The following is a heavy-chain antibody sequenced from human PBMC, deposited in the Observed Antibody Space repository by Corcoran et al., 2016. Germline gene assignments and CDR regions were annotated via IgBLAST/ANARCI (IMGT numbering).Heavy chain of an antibody. D-gene: IGHD6-13*01. J-gene: IGHJ5*02. CDR3: ARATRGQQLVPWFDP. CDR2: IIPIFGTA. Sequence: QVQLVQSGAEVKKPGSSVKVSCKASGGTFSSYAISWVRQALGQGLEWMGGIIPIFGTANYAQKFQGRVTITADKSTSTAYMELSSLRSADTAVYYCARATRGQQLVPWFDPWGQGTLVTVSS. V-gene: IGHV1-69*06. CDR1: GGTFSSYA.